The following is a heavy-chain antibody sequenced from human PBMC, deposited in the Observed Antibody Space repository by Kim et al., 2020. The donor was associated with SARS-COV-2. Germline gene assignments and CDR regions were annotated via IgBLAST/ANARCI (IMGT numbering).Heavy chain of an antibody. CDR3: ASGYDQNYYYYGMDV. J-gene: IGHJ6*02. CDR2: IWYDGSKK. Sequence: GGSLRLSCVASGFTFSTYAMHWVRQAPGKGLEWVAVIWYDGSKKYYADSVKGRFSISRVNSKNTLYLQMNSLRVEDTAVYYCASGYDQNYYYYGMDVWGPGNTVTVSS. D-gene: IGHD5-12*01. V-gene: IGHV3-33*01. CDR1: GFTFSTYA.